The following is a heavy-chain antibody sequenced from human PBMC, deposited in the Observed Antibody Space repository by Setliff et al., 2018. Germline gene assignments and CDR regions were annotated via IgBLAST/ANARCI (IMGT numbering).Heavy chain of an antibody. CDR1: GFTFSSYS. CDR2: ISTSSTII. D-gene: IGHD1-26*01. V-gene: IGHV3-48*01. CDR3: SRAVNGRTWFDP. Sequence: GGSLRLSCVASGFTFSSYSMNWVRQAPGKGLEWISYISTSSTIIYYADSVKGRLTISRDNANHSLHLQMNSLRAEDTAVYYCSRAVNGRTWFDPWGQGALVTVSS. J-gene: IGHJ5*02.